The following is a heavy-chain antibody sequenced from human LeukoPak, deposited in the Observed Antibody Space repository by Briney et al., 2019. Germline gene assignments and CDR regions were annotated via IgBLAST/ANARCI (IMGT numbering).Heavy chain of an antibody. CDR3: ARDGGSGDYDFDRYYMDV. CDR1: GFSFDDYA. V-gene: IGHV3-9*01. J-gene: IGHJ6*03. CDR2: ISWNSDSM. D-gene: IGHD3-22*01. Sequence: PGGSLRLSCAASGFSFDDYAMHWVRQVPGKGLEWVSGISWNSDSMRYADSVKGRFTVSRDNAKNSLYLQMDSLRDDDTAVYYCARDGGSGDYDFDRYYMDVWGKGTTVTISS.